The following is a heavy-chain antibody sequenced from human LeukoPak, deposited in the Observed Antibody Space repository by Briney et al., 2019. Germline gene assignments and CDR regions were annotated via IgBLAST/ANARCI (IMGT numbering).Heavy chain of an antibody. CDR1: GFTFSNHW. CDR3: ARGEEYSSSLYQCDY. D-gene: IGHD6-13*01. Sequence: GGSLRLSCEASGFTFSNHWMHWVRQAPGKGLVWVSVISKDGSTSIYADSVRGRLTISRDNAKNTLYLQMNSLRAEDTALYYCARGEEYSSSLYQCDYWGQGTLVTVSS. J-gene: IGHJ4*02. V-gene: IGHV3-74*01. CDR2: ISKDGSTS.